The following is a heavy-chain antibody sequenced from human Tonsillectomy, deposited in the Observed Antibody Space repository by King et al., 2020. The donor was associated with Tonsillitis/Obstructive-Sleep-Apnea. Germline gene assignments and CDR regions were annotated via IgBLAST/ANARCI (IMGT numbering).Heavy chain of an antibody. J-gene: IGHJ6*03. V-gene: IGHV5-51*01. CDR2: IYPGDSDT. CDR1: GYSFTSYW. D-gene: IGHD3-3*01. Sequence: QLVQSGAEVKKPGESLKISCKGSGYSFTSYWIAWVRQMPGKGLEWMGIIYPGDSDTRYSPSFQGQVTISVDKSISTAYLQWSSLKASDTAMYYWARRARGFDFWSGYYSYYYYMDVWGKGTTVTVSS. CDR3: ARRARGFDFWSGYYSYYYYMDV.